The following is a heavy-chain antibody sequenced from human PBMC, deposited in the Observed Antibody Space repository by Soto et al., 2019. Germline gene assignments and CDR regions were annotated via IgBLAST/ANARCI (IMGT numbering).Heavy chain of an antibody. CDR3: ARVLRFLEWTRQNYGMDV. CDR1: GGTFSSYA. CDR2: IIPIFGTA. J-gene: IGHJ6*02. V-gene: IGHV1-69*13. D-gene: IGHD3-3*01. Sequence: SVKVSCKASGGTFSSYAISWVRQAPGQGLEWMGGIIPIFGTANYAQKFQDRVTITADESTSTAYMELSSLRSEDTAVYYCARVLRFLEWTRQNYGMDVWGQGTTVTVSS.